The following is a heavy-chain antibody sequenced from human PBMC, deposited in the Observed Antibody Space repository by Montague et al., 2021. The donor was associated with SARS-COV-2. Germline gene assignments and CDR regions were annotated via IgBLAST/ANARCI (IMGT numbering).Heavy chain of an antibody. Sequence: SLRLSCAASKFTFIDYWMSWVRQAPGKGLEWLANINRDGSERYYVDSVKGRFTISRDNAKNSLYLQMNSLSAEDTAVYYCARDEGYTYYDFWSGYFVYWGQGTLITVSS. D-gene: IGHD3-3*01. J-gene: IGHJ4*02. CDR3: ARDEGYTYYDFWSGYFVY. V-gene: IGHV3-7*03. CDR1: KFTFIDYW. CDR2: INRDGSER.